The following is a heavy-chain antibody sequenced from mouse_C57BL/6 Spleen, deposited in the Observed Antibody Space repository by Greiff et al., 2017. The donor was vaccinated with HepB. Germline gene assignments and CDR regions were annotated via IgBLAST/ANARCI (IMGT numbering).Heavy chain of an antibody. CDR2: ISSGSSTI. Sequence: EVQLVESGGGLVKPGGSLKLSCAASGFTFSDYGMHWVRQAPEKGLEWVAYISSGSSTIYYAVTVKGRFTISRDNAKNTLFLQMTSLRSEDTAMYYCARPDYYGSSYWYFDVWGTGTTVTVSS. D-gene: IGHD1-1*01. J-gene: IGHJ1*03. V-gene: IGHV5-17*01. CDR3: ARPDYYGSSYWYFDV. CDR1: GFTFSDYG.